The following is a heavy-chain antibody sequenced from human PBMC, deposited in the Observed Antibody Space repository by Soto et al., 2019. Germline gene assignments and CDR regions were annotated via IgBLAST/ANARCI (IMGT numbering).Heavy chain of an antibody. CDR1: GFTFDDYA. CDR2: ISWNSGSI. V-gene: IGHV3-9*01. D-gene: IGHD6-19*01. J-gene: IGHJ4*02. Sequence: EVQLVESGGGLVQPGRSLRLSCAASGFTFDDYAMHWVRQAPGKGLEWVSGISWNSGSIGYADSVKGRFTISRDNAKNSLYLQMNSLRAEDTALYYCAKDRISWSSGWYVPDYWGQGTLVTVSS. CDR3: AKDRISWSSGWYVPDY.